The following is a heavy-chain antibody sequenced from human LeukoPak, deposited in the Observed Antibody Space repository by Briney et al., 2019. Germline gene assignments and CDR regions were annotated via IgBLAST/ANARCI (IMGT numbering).Heavy chain of an antibody. CDR2: ISAYNGNT. V-gene: IGHV1-18*01. D-gene: IGHD3-3*01. J-gene: IGHJ6*02. CDR3: ARRYYDFWSGYNYYYYYGMDV. Sequence: GASVKVSCKASGYTFTSYGISWVRQAPGQGLEWMGWISAYNGNTNYAQKLQGRVTMTTDTSTSTAYMELRSLRSDDTAVYYCARRYYDFWSGYNYYYYYGMDVWGQGTTVTVSS. CDR1: GYTFTSYG.